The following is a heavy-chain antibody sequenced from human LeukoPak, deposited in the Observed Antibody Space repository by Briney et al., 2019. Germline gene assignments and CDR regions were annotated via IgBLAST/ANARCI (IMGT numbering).Heavy chain of an antibody. CDR1: GGSLSGYY. J-gene: IGHJ6*02. CDR3: ARDPGSRALAYGMDV. V-gene: IGHV4-34*01. CDR2: INHSGST. D-gene: IGHD2-15*01. Sequence: SETLSLTCAVYGGSLSGYYWSWIRQPPGKGLEWIGEINHSGSTNYNPSLKSRVTISVDTSKNQFSLKLSSVTAADTAVYYCARDPGSRALAYGMDVWGQGTTVTVSS.